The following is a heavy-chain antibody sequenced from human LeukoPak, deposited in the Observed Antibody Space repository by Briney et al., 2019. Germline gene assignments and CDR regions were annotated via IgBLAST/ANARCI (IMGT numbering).Heavy chain of an antibody. CDR3: ARDPYSGNYGNYYYYYMDV. Sequence: GGSLKLSCATSGFTFNNYNMNWVRQAPGRALGWVSSITSSGTYIFYADSVKGRFTISRDNAKNSLYLQMNSLGPEDTAVYYCARDPYSGNYGNYYYYYMDVWGKGTTVTISS. CDR1: GFTFNNYN. CDR2: ITSSGTYI. D-gene: IGHD1-26*01. J-gene: IGHJ6*03. V-gene: IGHV3-21*01.